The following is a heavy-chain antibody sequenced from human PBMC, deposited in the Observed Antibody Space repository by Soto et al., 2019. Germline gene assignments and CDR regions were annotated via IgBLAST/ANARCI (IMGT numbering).Heavy chain of an antibody. CDR3: ARGMWSYDIPPYFQH. J-gene: IGHJ1*01. CDR1: GYTFTSYA. D-gene: IGHD3-9*01. CDR2: INAGNGNT. Sequence: GASVKVSCKASGYTFTSYAMHWVRQAPGQRLEWMGWINAGNGNTNYAQKLQGRVTMTTDTSTSTAYMELRSLRSDDTAVYYCARGMWSYDIPPYFQHWGQGTLVTVSS. V-gene: IGHV1-3*01.